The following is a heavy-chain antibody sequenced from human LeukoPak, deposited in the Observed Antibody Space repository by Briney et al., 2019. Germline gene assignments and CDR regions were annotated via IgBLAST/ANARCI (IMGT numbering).Heavy chain of an antibody. CDR3: ARDSDNGLAP. D-gene: IGHD1-14*01. CDR2: IKLDGSEK. Sequence: GGSLRLSCAASGFTFSNYWMSWVRQAPGKGLEWVANIKLDGSEKYFVDSVKGRFTISRDNARNSLFLQMNSLRAEDTAVYYCARDSDNGLAPWGQGTLVTVSS. J-gene: IGHJ5*02. CDR1: GFTFSNYW. V-gene: IGHV3-7*01.